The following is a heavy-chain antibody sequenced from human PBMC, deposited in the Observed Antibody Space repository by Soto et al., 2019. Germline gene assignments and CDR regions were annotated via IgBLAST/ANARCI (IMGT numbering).Heavy chain of an antibody. V-gene: IGHV3-72*01. CDR1: GFTFSDHY. CDR3: ARATVGTYYFDY. J-gene: IGHJ4*02. Sequence: EVQLVESGGGLVQPGGSLRLSCAASGFTFSDHYMDWVRQAPGKGLEWVGRTRDKTNSYTTEYAASVKGRFTISRDDSKSSLYLQMNSLKTEDTAVYYCARATVGTYYFDYWRQGTLVTVSS. CDR2: TRDKTNSYTT. D-gene: IGHD3-16*01.